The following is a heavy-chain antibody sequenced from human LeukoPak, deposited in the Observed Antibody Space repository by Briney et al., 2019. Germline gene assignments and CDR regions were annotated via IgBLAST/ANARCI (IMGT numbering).Heavy chain of an antibody. V-gene: IGHV3-21*01. CDR3: ARDRDCGGDCYTFDY. CDR1: GFTFSSYS. J-gene: IGHJ4*02. CDR2: ISSSSYI. Sequence: PGGSLRLSCAASGFTFSSYSMNWVRQAPGKGLEWVSSISSSSYIYYADSVKGRFTISRDNAKNSLYLQMNSLRAEDTAVYYCARDRDCGGDCYTFDYWGQGTLVTVSS. D-gene: IGHD2-21*02.